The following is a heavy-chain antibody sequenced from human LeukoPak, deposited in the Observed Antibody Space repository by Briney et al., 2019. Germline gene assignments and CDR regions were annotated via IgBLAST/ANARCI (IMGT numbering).Heavy chain of an antibody. D-gene: IGHD3-9*01. Sequence: SETLSLTCTVSGGSISSGGYYWSWIRQHPGTGLEWIGYIYYSGRTYYNPSLKSRVTISVDTSKNQFSLKLSSVTAADTAVYYCARDRISYYDILTGYPGYFDYWGQGTLVTVSS. V-gene: IGHV4-31*03. CDR2: IYYSGRT. CDR3: ARDRISYYDILTGYPGYFDY. J-gene: IGHJ4*02. CDR1: GGSISSGGYY.